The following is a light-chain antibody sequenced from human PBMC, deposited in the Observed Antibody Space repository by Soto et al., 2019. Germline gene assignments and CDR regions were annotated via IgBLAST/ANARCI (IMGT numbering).Light chain of an antibody. V-gene: IGKV3-20*01. CDR2: GAP. CDR3: QQYGSSPRT. J-gene: IGKJ1*01. CDR1: QSVTNSF. Sequence: DIVLAQSPGTISLSPGERATLSCRASQSVTNSFLAWYQQKPGQAPRLLIYGAPRRATGIPDRFSGSGSGTDFTLTISRLEPEDFAVDYCQQYGSSPRTFGQVTKVDIK.